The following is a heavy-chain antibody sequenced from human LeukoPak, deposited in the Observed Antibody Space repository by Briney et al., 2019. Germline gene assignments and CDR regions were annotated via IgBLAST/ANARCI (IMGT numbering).Heavy chain of an antibody. J-gene: IGHJ3*02. V-gene: IGHV5-51*01. CDR3: ARQYSGSYDAFDI. CDR2: IYPGDSDT. CDR1: GYSFTSYW. D-gene: IGHD1-26*01. Sequence: GESPKIYCKGSGYSFTSYWIGWVRQMPGKGLEWMGIIYPGDSDTRYSPSFQGQVTMSADKSISTAYLQWSSLKASDTAMYYCARQYSGSYDAFDIWGQGTMVSVSS.